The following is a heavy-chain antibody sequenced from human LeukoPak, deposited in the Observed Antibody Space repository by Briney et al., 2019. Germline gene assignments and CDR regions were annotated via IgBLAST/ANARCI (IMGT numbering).Heavy chain of an antibody. J-gene: IGHJ3*02. CDR3: ARGQAGRYFDWPISPRQAFDI. CDR1: GYTFTSYD. D-gene: IGHD3-9*01. Sequence: ASVKVSCKASGYTFTSYDINWVRQATGQGLEWMGWMNPNSGNTGYAQKFQGRVTITRNTSISTAHIELSSLRSEDTAVYYCARGQAGRYFDWPISPRQAFDIWGQGTMVTVSS. CDR2: MNPNSGNT. V-gene: IGHV1-8*03.